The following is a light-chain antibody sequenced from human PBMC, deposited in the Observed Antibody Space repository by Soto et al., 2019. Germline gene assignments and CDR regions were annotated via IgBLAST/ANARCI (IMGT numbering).Light chain of an antibody. J-gene: IGKJ1*01. V-gene: IGKV3-15*01. CDR3: QQYNNWPTMT. Sequence: EIVMTRSPATLSVSPGKRATLSCMASQSVSSNLAWYQQKPGQAPRLLIYGASTRATGIPARFSGSGSGTEFTITISSMQSEDFAVYYCQQYNNWPTMTFGQGTKVDIK. CDR2: GAS. CDR1: QSVSSN.